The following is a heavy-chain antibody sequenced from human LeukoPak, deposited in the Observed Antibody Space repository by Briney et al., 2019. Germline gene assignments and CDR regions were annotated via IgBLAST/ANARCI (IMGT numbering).Heavy chain of an antibody. CDR3: AQDLEQWLVHGSFQH. J-gene: IGHJ1*01. CDR1: GFTFSSYC. D-gene: IGHD6-19*01. V-gene: IGHV3-30*18. CDR2: ISYDGSNK. Sequence: RPGGSLRLSCAASGFTFSSYCMHWVRQAPGKGLEWVAVISYDGSNKYYADSVKGRFTISRDDSKNTLYLQMNSLRAEDTAVYYCAQDLEQWLVHGSFQHWGQGTLVTVSS.